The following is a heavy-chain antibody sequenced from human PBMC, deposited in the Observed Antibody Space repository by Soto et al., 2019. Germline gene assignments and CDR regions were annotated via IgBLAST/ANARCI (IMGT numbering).Heavy chain of an antibody. CDR3: AIADISDYHYAMDV. Sequence: QVQLVQSGAEVKKPGASVKISCKTSGYTFNSYYMHWVRQAPGQGLEWMGIDNRRGGFVTHSPKFQDRVTMTRDTSTGTFYMELSSLRSDDTAVYYCAIADISDYHYAMDVWGQGTTVTVSS. J-gene: IGHJ6*02. V-gene: IGHV1-46*02. CDR1: GYTFNSYY. CDR2: DNRRGGFV. D-gene: IGHD3-9*01.